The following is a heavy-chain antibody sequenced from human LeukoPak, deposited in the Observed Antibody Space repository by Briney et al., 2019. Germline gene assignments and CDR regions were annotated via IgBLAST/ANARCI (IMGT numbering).Heavy chain of an antibody. J-gene: IGHJ6*03. CDR2: ISESGGTT. Sequence: GGSLRLTCAASGFTFSSYAMNWVRQAPGKGLEWVSSISESGGTTDYADSVKGRFTISRDNSKNTLYLQMNSLRAEDTAVYYCAKVGILTGYPYYYYYMDVWGKGTTVTISS. CDR1: GFTFSSYA. D-gene: IGHD3-9*01. V-gene: IGHV3-23*01. CDR3: AKVGILTGYPYYYYYMDV.